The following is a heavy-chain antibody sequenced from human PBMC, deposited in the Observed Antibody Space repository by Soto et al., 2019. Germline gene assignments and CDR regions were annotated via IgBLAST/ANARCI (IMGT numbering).Heavy chain of an antibody. D-gene: IGHD1-26*01. V-gene: IGHV1-46*02. CDR1: RDTFNSYY. J-gene: IGHJ5*02. CDR3: ARSSGGNFGIIIEGTNWFAP. CDR2: INPHGGST. Sequence: ASVKVSCKAPRDTFNSYYINWVRQEPGQGLEWMGIINPHGGSTAYAQKFKGRVTLTRDTSASTVYMEVSSLTSEDTAMYYCARSSGGNFGIIIEGTNWFAPWGQGTLVTVSS.